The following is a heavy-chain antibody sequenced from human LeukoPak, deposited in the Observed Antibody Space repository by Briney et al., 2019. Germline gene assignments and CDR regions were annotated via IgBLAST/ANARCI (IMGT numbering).Heavy chain of an antibody. V-gene: IGHV3-15*01. CDR2: IKSKTDGGTT. D-gene: IGHD2-2*01. J-gene: IGHJ4*02. CDR1: GFTFSSYS. CDR3: TTSWWGYCSSTSCYSVDY. Sequence: GGSLRLSCAASGFTFSSYSMNWVRQAPGKGLEWVGRIKSKTDGGTTDYAAPVKGRFTISRDDSKNTLYLQMNSLKTEDTAVYYCTTSWWGYCSSTSCYSVDYWGQGTLVTVSS.